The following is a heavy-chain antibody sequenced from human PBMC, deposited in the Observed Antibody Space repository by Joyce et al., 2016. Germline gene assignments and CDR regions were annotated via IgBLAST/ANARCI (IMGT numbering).Heavy chain of an antibody. J-gene: IGHJ3*02. CDR1: GGSTSGDH. V-gene: IGHV4-59*01. Sequence: QVQLQESGPGLVKPSETLSLTCTVSGGSTSGDHWSWIRPPPGKGLEWIGYIYYSGNTNDNPSLKSRVTMSLDTSKNQFSLKLSSVTAADTAIYYCARSNAFDIWGPGTMVTVSS. CDR2: IYYSGNT. CDR3: ARSNAFDI.